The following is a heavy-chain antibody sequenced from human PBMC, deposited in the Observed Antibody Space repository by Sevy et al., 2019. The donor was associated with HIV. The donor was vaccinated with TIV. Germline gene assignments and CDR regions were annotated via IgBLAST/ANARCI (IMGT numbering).Heavy chain of an antibody. J-gene: IGHJ6*03. D-gene: IGHD4-17*01. V-gene: IGHV3-7*03. Sequence: GGSLRLSCAASGFTFNSYWMTWVRQAPGKGLEWVANIKQDGSEKYYVHSVKGRFTISRDDAKNSLYLQMNSLRAEDTAVYYCARVAAGDYYYYYMDVWGKGTTVTVSS. CDR2: IKQDGSEK. CDR1: GFTFNSYW. CDR3: ARVAAGDYYYYYMDV.